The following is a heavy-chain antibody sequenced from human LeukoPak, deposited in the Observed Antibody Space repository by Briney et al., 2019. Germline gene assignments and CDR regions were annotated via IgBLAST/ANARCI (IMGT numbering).Heavy chain of an antibody. D-gene: IGHD3-3*01. J-gene: IGHJ4*02. Sequence: SETLSLTCAVYGGSFSGSYWSWIRQPPGKGLEWIGEINHSGGTNYNPSLKSRVTISVDTSKNQFSLKLSSVTAADTAVYYCARTRLGVARFDYWGQGTLVTVSS. V-gene: IGHV4-34*01. CDR3: ARTRLGVARFDY. CDR2: INHSGGT. CDR1: GGSFSGSY.